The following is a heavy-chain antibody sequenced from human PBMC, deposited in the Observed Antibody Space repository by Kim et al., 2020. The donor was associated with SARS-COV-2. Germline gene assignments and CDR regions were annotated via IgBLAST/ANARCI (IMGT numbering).Heavy chain of an antibody. CDR2: IYYSGST. Sequence: SETLSLTCTVSGGSISSSSYYWGWIRQPPGKGLEWIGSIYYSGSTYYNPSLKSRVTISVDTSKNQFSLKLSSVTAADTAVYYCARQGGPQIDYWGQGTLVTVSS. CDR3: ARQGGPQIDY. CDR1: GGSISSSSYY. V-gene: IGHV4-39*01. J-gene: IGHJ4*02.